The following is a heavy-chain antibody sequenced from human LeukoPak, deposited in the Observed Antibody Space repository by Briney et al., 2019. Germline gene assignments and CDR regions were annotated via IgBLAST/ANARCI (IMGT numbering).Heavy chain of an antibody. J-gene: IGHJ5*02. Sequence: SETLSPTCTVSGRAIRTFYWGWIRQPPRKGLERIGCTYTIGSANHNPSLKSRVTISVDTSKNQCSLKLSSVTAADTAVYYCASSPYPNWDWFDPWGQGTLVTVSS. CDR1: GRAIRTFY. D-gene: IGHD2-2*01. V-gene: IGHV4-4*09. CDR2: TYTIGSA. CDR3: ASSPYPNWDWFDP.